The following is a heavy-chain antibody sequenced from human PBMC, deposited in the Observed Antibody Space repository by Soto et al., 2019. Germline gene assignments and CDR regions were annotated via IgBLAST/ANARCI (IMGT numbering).Heavy chain of an antibody. Sequence: VASVKVSCKASGYTFTSYDINWVRQATGQGLEWMGWMNPNSGNTGYAQKFQGRVTMTRNTSISTAYMELSSLRSEDTAVYYCARSVAAVAGEVYWGQGTLVTVSS. CDR1: GYTFTSYD. D-gene: IGHD6-13*01. V-gene: IGHV1-8*01. J-gene: IGHJ4*02. CDR2: MNPNSGNT. CDR3: ARSVAAVAGEVY.